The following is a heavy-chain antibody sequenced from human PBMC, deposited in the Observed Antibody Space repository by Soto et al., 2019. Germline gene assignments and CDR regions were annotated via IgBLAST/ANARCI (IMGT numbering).Heavy chain of an antibody. CDR3: ARRAETNGWNGFGADKYYFDF. D-gene: IGHD1-1*01. CDR2: MNPNTGNS. V-gene: IGHV1-8*01. Sequence: GASVKVSCKASGYTFTSYDIYWVRQATGQGLEWMGWMNPNTGNSGYAQKFQGRVTMTSDTSISTAHMELSSLRSDDTAVYYCARRAETNGWNGFGADKYYFDFWGQGTQVTVSS. CDR1: GYTFTSYD. J-gene: IGHJ4*02.